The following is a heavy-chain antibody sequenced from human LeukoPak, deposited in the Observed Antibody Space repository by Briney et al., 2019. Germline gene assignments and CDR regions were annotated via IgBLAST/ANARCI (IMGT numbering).Heavy chain of an antibody. J-gene: IGHJ4*02. Sequence: GGSLRLSCAASGFTFNECTMHWVRQAPGKGLEWVSLINSDGYTTHYADSVKGRFTISRDNSKDVLYLQMNSLRTEDTAFYYCAKPRARCSSASCFFDYWGQGTPVSVSS. CDR1: GFTFNECT. V-gene: IGHV3-43*01. D-gene: IGHD2-2*01. CDR3: AKPRARCSSASCFFDY. CDR2: INSDGYTT.